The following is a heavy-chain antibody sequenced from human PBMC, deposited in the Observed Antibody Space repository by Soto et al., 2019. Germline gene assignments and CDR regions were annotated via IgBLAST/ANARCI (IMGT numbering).Heavy chain of an antibody. CDR3: ARGRYGDY. CDR1: GYTFTSYG. V-gene: IGHV1-18*01. CDR2: SSAHNGNT. Sequence: QVHLVQSGAEVKKPGASVKVSCKASGYTFTSYGITWVRQAPGQGLEWMGWSSAHNGNTEYAQKLQGRVMVTRDTSTRTAYMELRSLISDDTDVYCCARGRYGDYWGQGALVTVSS. J-gene: IGHJ4*02. D-gene: IGHD1-1*01.